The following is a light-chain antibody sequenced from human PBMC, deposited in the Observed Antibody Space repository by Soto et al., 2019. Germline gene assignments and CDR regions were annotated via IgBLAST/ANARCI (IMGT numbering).Light chain of an antibody. CDR3: QQYGSSPPWT. CDR1: QSLSSSY. J-gene: IGKJ1*01. CDR2: GAS. Sequence: EIVLTQSPSTLSLSPGDRATLSCRASQSLSSSYLAWYQQKPGQAPRLLIFGASSRATGTPDRFSGSGSGTDFTLTISRLEPEDFAVYYCQQYGSSPPWTFGQGTKVDIK. V-gene: IGKV3-20*01.